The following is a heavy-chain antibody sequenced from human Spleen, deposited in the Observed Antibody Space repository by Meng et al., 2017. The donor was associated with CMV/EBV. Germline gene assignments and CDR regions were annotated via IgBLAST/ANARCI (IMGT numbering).Heavy chain of an antibody. D-gene: IGHD5-24*01. CDR2: VSSTSSYI. Sequence: GGSLRLSCAASGFTFTIYTMNWVRQAPGKGLEWVSSVSSTSSYIHYADSMRGRFTISRDNAKNSLYLQMNSLRAEDTAVYYCARAIKYGYNLGVRYYFDYWGQGTLVTVSS. CDR3: ARAIKYGYNLGVRYYFDY. J-gene: IGHJ4*02. CDR1: GFTFTIYT. V-gene: IGHV3-21*04.